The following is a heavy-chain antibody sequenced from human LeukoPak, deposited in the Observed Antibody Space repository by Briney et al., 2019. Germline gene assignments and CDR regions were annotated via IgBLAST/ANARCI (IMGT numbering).Heavy chain of an antibody. CDR1: GGTFSSYA. CDR3: ARNVDYYDSSGDQHDDY. D-gene: IGHD3-22*01. CDR2: IIPIFGTA. J-gene: IGHJ4*02. V-gene: IGHV1-69*13. Sequence: ASVKVSCKASGGTFSSYAISWVRQAPGQGLEWMGGIIPIFGTANYAQKFQGRVTITADESTSTAYMELSRLRSDDTAVYYCARNVDYYDSSGDQHDDYWGQGTLVTVSS.